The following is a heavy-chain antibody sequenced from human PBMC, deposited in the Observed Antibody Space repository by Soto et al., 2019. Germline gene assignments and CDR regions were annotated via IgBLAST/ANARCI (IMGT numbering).Heavy chain of an antibody. J-gene: IGHJ6*03. CDR3: ARAPSNRSYYYYMDV. D-gene: IGHD3-16*02. Sequence: SETLSLTCTVSGGSISSYYWSWIRQPPGKGLEWIGYIYYSGSTNYNPSLKSRVTISVDTSKNQFSLKLSSVTAADTAVYYCARAPSNRSYYYYMDVWGKGTTVTVSS. CDR1: GGSISSYY. V-gene: IGHV4-59*01. CDR2: IYYSGST.